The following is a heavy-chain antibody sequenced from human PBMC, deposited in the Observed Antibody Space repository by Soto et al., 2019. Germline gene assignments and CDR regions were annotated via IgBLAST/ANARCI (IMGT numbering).Heavy chain of an antibody. J-gene: IGHJ4*02. CDR1: GFTFTMYA. V-gene: IGHV3-23*01. Sequence: EVQLLESGGDLVQPGGSLRLSCAASGFTFTMYAVVWVRQAPGKGLEWVSGITGSGGTTYYADSVKGRFTISRDNSKNTVYVQMNNLRAEDTAIYYCAKAPGVAGAGTPLCFDYWGQGTLVTVSS. D-gene: IGHD6-13*01. CDR2: ITGSGGTT. CDR3: AKAPGVAGAGTPLCFDY.